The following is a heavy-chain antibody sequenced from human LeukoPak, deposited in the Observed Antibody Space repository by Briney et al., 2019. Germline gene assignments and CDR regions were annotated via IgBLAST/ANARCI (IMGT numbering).Heavy chain of an antibody. CDR3: ARGAGAYSHPYDY. CDR2: IYSDNT. D-gene: IGHD4/OR15-4a*01. J-gene: IGHJ4*02. CDR1: GLTVSSNS. V-gene: IGHV3-53*01. Sequence: GGSLTLSCTVSGLTVSSNSMSLVRQAPGKGLEWVSFIYSDNTHYSDSVKGRFTISRDNSKNTLYLQMNSLRAEDTAVYYCARGAGAYSHPYDYWGQGTLVTVSS.